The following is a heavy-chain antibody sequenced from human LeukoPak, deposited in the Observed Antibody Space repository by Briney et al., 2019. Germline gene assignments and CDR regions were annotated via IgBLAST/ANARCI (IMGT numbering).Heavy chain of an antibody. Sequence: ASVKVSCKASGYTFTSYGISWVRQAPGQGLEWMGWISAYNGNTNYTQKLQGRVTMTTDTSTSTAYMELRSLRSDDRAVYYCARAEPAADAFDIWGQGTMVTVSS. CDR2: ISAYNGNT. V-gene: IGHV1-18*01. CDR3: ARAEPAADAFDI. J-gene: IGHJ3*02. D-gene: IGHD2-2*01. CDR1: GYTFTSYG.